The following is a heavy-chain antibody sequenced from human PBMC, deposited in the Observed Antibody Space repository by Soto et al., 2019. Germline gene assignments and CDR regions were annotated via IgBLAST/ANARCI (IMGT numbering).Heavy chain of an antibody. J-gene: IGHJ4*02. V-gene: IGHV1-18*04. CDR2: ITVYNGST. CDR1: GYTFTSFG. D-gene: IGHD5-18*01. CDR3: ARFLQLRPLDY. Sequence: QVQLVQSEGEMKKPGASVKVSCKASGYTFTSFGIGWVRQAPGQGLEYMGWITVYNGSTNYAQKFQGRVTMTADTSTSTVYLELTNLISDDTAVYYCARFLQLRPLDYWGQGTLVTVSS.